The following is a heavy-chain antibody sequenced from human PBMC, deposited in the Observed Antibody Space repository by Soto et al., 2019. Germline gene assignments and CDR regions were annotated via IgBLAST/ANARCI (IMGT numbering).Heavy chain of an antibody. CDR1: GFTFSSYG. V-gene: IGHV3-30*18. D-gene: IGHD3-10*01. J-gene: IGHJ6*02. Sequence: QVQLVESGGGVVQPGRSLRLSCAASGFTFSSYGMHWVRQAPGKGLEWVAVISYDGSNKYYADSVKGRFTISRDNSKNTLYLQMNSLRAEDTAVYYCAKYDRPYGSPRGGDYYGMDVWGQGTTVTVSS. CDR3: AKYDRPYGSPRGGDYYGMDV. CDR2: ISYDGSNK.